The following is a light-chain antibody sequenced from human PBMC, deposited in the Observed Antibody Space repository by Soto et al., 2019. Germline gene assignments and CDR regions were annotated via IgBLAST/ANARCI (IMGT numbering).Light chain of an antibody. J-gene: IGKJ5*01. Sequence: DIQMTQSPSSLSASVGDRITITCRASQSVSRYLNWYQQKPGKAPNLLIYAASNLQSGVPSRISGSGSGTDFTLPISSLQPEYFATYYFQQSYSIPLTFGQGTRLEIK. CDR2: AAS. CDR3: QQSYSIPLT. CDR1: QSVSRY. V-gene: IGKV1-39*01.